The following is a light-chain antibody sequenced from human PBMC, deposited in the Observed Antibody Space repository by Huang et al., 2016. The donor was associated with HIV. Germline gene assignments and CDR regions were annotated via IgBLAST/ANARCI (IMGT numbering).Light chain of an antibody. Sequence: DIVMTQSPDTLAVSLGERATINCKPSQSVLATSHNKNHLAWYQQRPGQPPKLLIYWASTRESGVPDRFSGSGSGTDFTLTISSLQADDVAVYYCQQYYGTPPWTFGQGTKVEIK. J-gene: IGKJ1*01. CDR1: QSVLATSHNKNH. V-gene: IGKV4-1*01. CDR3: QQYYGTPPWT. CDR2: WAS.